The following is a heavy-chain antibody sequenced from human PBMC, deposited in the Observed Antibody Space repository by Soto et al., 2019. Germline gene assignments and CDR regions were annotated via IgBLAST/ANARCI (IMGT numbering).Heavy chain of an antibody. V-gene: IGHV3-74*01. Sequence: GGSLRLSCAAPGFTFSNPWMHWVRQVSGKGLEWVSRINADGTSTSYADSVKGRFTISRDNAKNTLYLHVNSLRAEDTAVYYCVKVLARGVGVPRFYFDSWGQGALVTVSS. J-gene: IGHJ4*02. CDR1: GFTFSNPW. CDR3: VKVLARGVGVPRFYFDS. D-gene: IGHD2-2*01. CDR2: INADGTST.